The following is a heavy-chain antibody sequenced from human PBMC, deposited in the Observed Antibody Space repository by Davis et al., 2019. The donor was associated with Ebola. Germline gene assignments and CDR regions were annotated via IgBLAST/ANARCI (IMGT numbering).Heavy chain of an antibody. D-gene: IGHD6-19*01. CDR3: ARDPSSGGWYEWFDY. CDR1: GFTFSSYW. J-gene: IGHJ4*02. Sequence: GGSLRLSCVASGFTFSSYWMSWVRQAPGKGLEWVANIKQDGSEKYYVDSVKGRFTISRDNAKNSLYLQMNSLRAEDTAVYYCARDPSSGGWYEWFDYWGQGTLVTVSS. V-gene: IGHV3-7*01. CDR2: IKQDGSEK.